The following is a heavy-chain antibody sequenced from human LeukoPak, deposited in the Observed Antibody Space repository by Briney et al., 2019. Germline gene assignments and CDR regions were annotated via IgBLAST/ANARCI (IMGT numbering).Heavy chain of an antibody. CDR3: ARPAEFYGSGEEFDY. CDR1: GYTFTSYG. J-gene: IGHJ4*02. V-gene: IGHV1-18*01. Sequence: GASVKVSRKASGYTFTSYGISWVRQAPGQGLEWMGWIGAYNGNTNYAQNLQGRVTMTTDTSTSTAYMELRSLRSDDTAVYYCARPAEFYGSGEEFDYWGQGTLVTVSS. D-gene: IGHD3-10*01. CDR2: IGAYNGNT.